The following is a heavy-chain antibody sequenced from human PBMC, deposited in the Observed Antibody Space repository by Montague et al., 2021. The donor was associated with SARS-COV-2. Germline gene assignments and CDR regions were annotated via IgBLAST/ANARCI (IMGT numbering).Heavy chain of an antibody. CDR1: GFTFSSYE. D-gene: IGHD6-13*01. CDR3: AREYIEAAGHGNDY. Sequence: SLRLSCAAYGFTFSSYEMNWVRQAPGKGLEWVSYISRSGSIIYYXDSXKGRFTISRDNAKNSLYLQMNSLRAEDTAVYYCAREYIEAAGHGNDYWGQGTLVTVSS. CDR2: ISRSGSII. J-gene: IGHJ4*02. V-gene: IGHV3-48*03.